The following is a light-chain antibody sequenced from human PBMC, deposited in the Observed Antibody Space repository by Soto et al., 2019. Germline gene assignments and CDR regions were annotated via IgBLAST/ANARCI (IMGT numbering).Light chain of an antibody. CDR2: DAS. CDR3: QQRSNWPIT. Sequence: EIVLTQSPSTLSLSPGASATLSCRATRSVSSYLAWYQQKPGQAPRPLIYDASSRPTDIPARFSGSGSGTDFTLTISSLEPEDFALYYCQQRSNWPITFGQGTRLEIK. V-gene: IGKV3-11*01. J-gene: IGKJ5*01. CDR1: RSVSSY.